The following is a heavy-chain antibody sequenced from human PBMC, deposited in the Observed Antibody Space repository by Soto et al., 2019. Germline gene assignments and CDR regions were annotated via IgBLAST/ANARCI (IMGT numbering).Heavy chain of an antibody. J-gene: IGHJ4*02. CDR2: IYYSGST. D-gene: IGHD1-20*01. CDR1: GGSISSSSYY. V-gene: IGHV4-39*01. CDR3: ARHSLVTGKDY. Sequence: SETLSLTCTVSGGSISSSSYYWGWIRQPPGKGLEWIGSIYYSGSTYYNPSLKSRVTISVDTSKNQFSLKLSSVTAADTAVYYCARHSLVTGKDYWGQGTLVTVS.